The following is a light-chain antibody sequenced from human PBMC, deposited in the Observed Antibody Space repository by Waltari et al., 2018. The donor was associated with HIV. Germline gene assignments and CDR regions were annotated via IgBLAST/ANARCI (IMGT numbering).Light chain of an antibody. CDR2: GAS. Sequence: EIVLTQSPGTLSLSPGERAHLPGRASQRVGRSHLAWYQQKPGQAPRLLFYGASSRATGIPDMFSGSGSGTDFTLTISRLGPEGFAVYYCQQYGSSAWTFGQGTKVEIK. CDR1: QRVGRSH. V-gene: IGKV3-20*01. J-gene: IGKJ1*01. CDR3: QQYGSSAWT.